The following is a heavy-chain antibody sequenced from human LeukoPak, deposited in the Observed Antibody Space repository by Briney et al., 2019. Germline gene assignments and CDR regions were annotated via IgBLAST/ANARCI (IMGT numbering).Heavy chain of an antibody. CDR1: GFTFNTNW. CDR2: INGDGSTT. J-gene: IGHJ4*02. D-gene: IGHD3-10*02. Sequence: GGSLRLSCAASGFTFNTNWMHWVRQAPGKGLVWVSCINGDGSTTTYADSVKGRLTISRDNAKNTVYLQINNLRAEDTAVYYCARDRYYVPDNWGQGTLVTVSS. CDR3: ARDRYYVPDN. V-gene: IGHV3-74*01.